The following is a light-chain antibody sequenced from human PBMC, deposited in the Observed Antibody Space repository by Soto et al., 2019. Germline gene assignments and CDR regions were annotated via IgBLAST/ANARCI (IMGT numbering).Light chain of an antibody. J-gene: IGLJ2*01. V-gene: IGLV2-14*01. Sequence: QSVLTQPASVSGSPGQSITISCTGTSSDVGGYNYVSWYQHHPGRAPKLMIFEVSDRPSGVSNRFSGSKSGNTAYLTISGLQAEDEADYYCSSYTGWSTNTVVFGGGTQLTVL. CDR2: EVS. CDR3: SSYTGWSTNTVV. CDR1: SSDVGGYNY.